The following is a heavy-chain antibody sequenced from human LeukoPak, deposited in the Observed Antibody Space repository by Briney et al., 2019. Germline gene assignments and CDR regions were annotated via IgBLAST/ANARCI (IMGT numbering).Heavy chain of an antibody. CDR2: INHSGST. V-gene: IGHV4-34*01. CDR3: ARDDRVEGGENWFDP. J-gene: IGHJ5*02. D-gene: IGHD3-10*02. CDR1: GGSFSGYY. Sequence: PSETLSLTCAVYGGSFSGYYWSWIRQPPGKGLEWIGEINHSGSTNYNPSLKSRVTISVDTSKNQFSLSLRSVTAADAAVYYCARDDRVEGGENWFDPWGRGTLVIVSS.